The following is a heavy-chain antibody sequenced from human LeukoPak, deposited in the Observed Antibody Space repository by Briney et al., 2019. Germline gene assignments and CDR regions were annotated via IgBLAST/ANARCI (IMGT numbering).Heavy chain of an antibody. V-gene: IGHV3-23*01. J-gene: IGHJ4*02. Sequence: PGGSLRLSCAASGFTFSSYAMSWVRQAPGKGLEWVSAISGSGGSTYYADSVKGRFTISRDNSKNTLYLQMNSLRAEDTAVYYCAKGEYDSSGYYYGSDYWGQGTLVTVSS. D-gene: IGHD3-22*01. CDR1: GFTFSSYA. CDR3: AKGEYDSSGYYYGSDY. CDR2: ISGSGGST.